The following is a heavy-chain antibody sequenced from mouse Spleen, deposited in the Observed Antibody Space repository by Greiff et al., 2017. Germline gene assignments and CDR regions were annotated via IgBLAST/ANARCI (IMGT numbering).Heavy chain of an antibody. J-gene: IGHJ1*01. CDR2: ISYDGSN. D-gene: IGHD1-1*01. V-gene: IGHV3-6*01. CDR3: ARDEGGSEWYFDV. Sequence: VQLKESGPGLVKPSQSLSLTCSVTGYSITSGYYWNWIRQFPGNKLEWMGYISYDGSNNYNPSLKNRISITRDTSKNQFFLKLNSVTTEDTATYYGARDEGGSEWYFDVWGAGTTVTVSS. CDR1: GYSITSGYY.